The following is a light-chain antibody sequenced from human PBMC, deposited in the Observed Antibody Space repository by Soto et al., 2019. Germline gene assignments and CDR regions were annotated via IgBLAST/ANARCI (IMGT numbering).Light chain of an antibody. J-gene: IGKJ1*01. CDR1: QSISNY. Sequence: DIQMTKSPSSLSASVGDRVTITCRASQSISNYLNWYQQKPGKAPKILVSAASSLRSGVPSRFTGSGSGTDFTLSISSLQPDDYATYYCQQTYSSPRTFGQGTKVEVK. V-gene: IGKV1-39*01. CDR3: QQTYSSPRT. CDR2: AAS.